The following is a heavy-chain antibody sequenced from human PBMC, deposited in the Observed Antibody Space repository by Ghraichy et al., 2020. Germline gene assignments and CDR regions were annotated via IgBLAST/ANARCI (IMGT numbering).Heavy chain of an antibody. CDR3: ARAPRLAAAGYRYFDL. CDR1: GFTFSDYY. CDR2: ISGGTTTI. V-gene: IGHV3-11*01. D-gene: IGHD6-13*01. J-gene: IGHJ2*01. Sequence: GGSLRLSCAASGFTFSDYYMTWIRQAPGMGLEWISFISGGTTTIYYADSVKGRFIISRDNAKNSLHLQMTSLRDEDTAVYYCARAPRLAAAGYRYFDLWGRGTLVTVSS.